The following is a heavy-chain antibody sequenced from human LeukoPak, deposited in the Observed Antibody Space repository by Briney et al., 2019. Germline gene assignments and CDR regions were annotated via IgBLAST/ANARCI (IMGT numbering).Heavy chain of an antibody. Sequence: GGSLRLSCAASGFTFSSYGMHWVRQAPGKGLEGVAVISNDGSNTYYADFVKGRFTISRDNSKNTLHLQMNTLTTEDTAVYYCAKRRLEDSGTYGGGFDFWGQGTMVTV. J-gene: IGHJ3*01. D-gene: IGHD4-23*01. CDR2: ISNDGSNT. CDR3: AKRRLEDSGTYGGGFDF. CDR1: GFTFSSYG. V-gene: IGHV3-30*18.